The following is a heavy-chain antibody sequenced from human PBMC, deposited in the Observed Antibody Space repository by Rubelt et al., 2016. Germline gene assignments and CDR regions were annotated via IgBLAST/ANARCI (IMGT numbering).Heavy chain of an antibody. CDR2: INTNTGNP. D-gene: IGHD3-10*01. CDR1: GYTFTGYA. J-gene: IGHJ5*02. CDR3: ARALHGSLFDP. V-gene: IGHV7-4-1*02. Sequence: QVQLVQSGAEVMKPGASVKVSCKASGYTFTGYAMNWVRQAPGQGLEWLGWINTNTGNPTYAQGFTGRFVFSLDTSVSTEYLQSSSLKAEDTAVYYCARALHGSLFDPWGQGTLVTVSS.